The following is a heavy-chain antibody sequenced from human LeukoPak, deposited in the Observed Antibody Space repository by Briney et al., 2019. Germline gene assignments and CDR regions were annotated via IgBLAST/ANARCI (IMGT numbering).Heavy chain of an antibody. J-gene: IGHJ6*02. D-gene: IGHD2-2*01. CDR1: GGSISSYY. CDR2: IYYSGSN. V-gene: IGHV4-59*08. CDR3: ARHVPYCSSTSCYYYYGMDV. Sequence: PSETLSLTCTVSGGSISSYYWSWIRQPPGKGLEWIGYIYYSGSNNYNPSLKSRVTISVDTSKDQFSLKLSSGTAADTAAYYCARHVPYCSSTSCYYYYGMDVWGQGTTVTVSS.